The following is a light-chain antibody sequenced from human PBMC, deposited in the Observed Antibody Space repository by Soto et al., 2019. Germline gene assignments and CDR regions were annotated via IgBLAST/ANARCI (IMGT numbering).Light chain of an antibody. V-gene: IGKV4-1*01. CDR3: QQYESTPPT. CDR2: WAS. J-gene: IGKJ2*01. Sequence: DIVMTQSPDSLAVSLGERATINCKSSQSVLYSSNNKNYLAWYQQRPGQPPKLLIYWASTRKSGVSDRFSGSGSGTDFTLTITSLQAEDVAVYYCQQYESTPPTFGQGTKLEIK. CDR1: QSVLYSSNNKNY.